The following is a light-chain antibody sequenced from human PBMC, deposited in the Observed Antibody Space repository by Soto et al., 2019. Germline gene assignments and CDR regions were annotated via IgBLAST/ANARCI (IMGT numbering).Light chain of an antibody. V-gene: IGKV3-20*01. Sequence: ELVLTQSPGTLSLSPGDRATLSCRSSQSAYSSYLSWYQQKPGQAPRLLIYGASNRATGIPDRFSGSGSGTDFTLIISGLEPEDFAVYYCQQYGTSLFTFGGGTRVEIK. CDR2: GAS. CDR1: QSAYSSY. J-gene: IGKJ4*01. CDR3: QQYGTSLFT.